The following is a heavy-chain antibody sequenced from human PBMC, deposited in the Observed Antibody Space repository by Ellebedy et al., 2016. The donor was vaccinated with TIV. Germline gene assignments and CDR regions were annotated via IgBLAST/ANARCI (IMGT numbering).Heavy chain of an antibody. CDR1: GGTFSSYA. CDR3: ARGGTLTVRTSDY. J-gene: IGHJ4*02. CDR2: IIPIFGTA. Sequence: SVKVSXKASGGTFSSYAISWVRQAPGQGLEWMGGIIPIFGTANYAQKFQGRVTMTRNTSISTAYMELSSLRSEDTAVYYCARGGTLTVRTSDYWGQGTLVTVSS. V-gene: IGHV1-69*05. D-gene: IGHD4-17*01.